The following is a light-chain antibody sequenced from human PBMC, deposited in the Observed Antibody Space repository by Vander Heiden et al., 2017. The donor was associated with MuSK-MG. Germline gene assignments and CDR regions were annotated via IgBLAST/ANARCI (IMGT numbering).Light chain of an antibody. CDR2: GAS. Sequence: EIMVTQSPATLSVSPGEEATLSCRTSQKVVNNLAWYEHKPGQAPRLLIFGASSRATGVPVRFSGRGCETDLTLTISSQQSEDFGVYYCQPNKNWPPRTFGQGTKVEIK. CDR1: QKVVNN. V-gene: IGKV3-15*01. J-gene: IGKJ1*01. CDR3: QPNKNWPPRT.